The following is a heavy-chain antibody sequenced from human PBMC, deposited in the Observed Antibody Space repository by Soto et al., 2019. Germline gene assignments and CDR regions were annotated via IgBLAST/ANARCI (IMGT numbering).Heavy chain of an antibody. CDR1: GFPFGSFQ. Sequence: GGSLRLSCEASGFPFGSFQMNWVRQVPGKGLEWVSFIGSSSGAVYYADSVKGRFTISRDNAKKSLFLQMNNLRVKDSALYYCAREYSSERYFGYWGHGTLVTVDS. V-gene: IGHV3-21*01. CDR3: AREYSSERYFGY. CDR2: IGSSSGAV. J-gene: IGHJ4*01. D-gene: IGHD6-19*01.